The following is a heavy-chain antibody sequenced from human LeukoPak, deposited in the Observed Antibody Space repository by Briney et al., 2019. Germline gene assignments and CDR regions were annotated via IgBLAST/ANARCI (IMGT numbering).Heavy chain of an antibody. Sequence: SETLSLTCTVSGGTATSHYWHWIRKPPGKGLERVGYIYYSGSTSYNPSLKRRATISIGMSKTQVSLELSAVTAADTAVYYCARAGEQWEAEVADFEIWGQGTVVPVSA. D-gene: IGHD1-26*01. V-gene: IGHV4-59*02. CDR3: ARAGEQWEAEVADFEI. CDR2: IYYSGST. CDR1: GGTATSHY. J-gene: IGHJ3*02.